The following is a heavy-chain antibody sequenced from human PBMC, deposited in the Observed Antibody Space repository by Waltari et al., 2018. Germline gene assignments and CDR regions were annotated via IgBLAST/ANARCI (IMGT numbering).Heavy chain of an antibody. V-gene: IGHV1-24*01. CDR2: FVPEEGET. CDR3: ATDPYYYGSGSYSFDP. J-gene: IGHJ5*02. Sequence: QVQLVQSGAEVKKPGASVKVSCKVSGYTLTELSMHWVRQAPGKGLEWMGGFVPEEGETIYAQKVQGRVTMTEDTATDTAYMELSSLRSEDTAVYYCATDPYYYGSGSYSFDPWGQGTLVTVSS. CDR1: GYTLTELS. D-gene: IGHD3-10*01.